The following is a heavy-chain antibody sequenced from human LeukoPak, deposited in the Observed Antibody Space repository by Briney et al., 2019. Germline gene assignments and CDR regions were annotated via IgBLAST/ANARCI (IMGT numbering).Heavy chain of an antibody. CDR1: GGSISSSSYY. D-gene: IGHD3-3*02. Sequence: PSETLSLTCTVSGGSISSSSYYWGWIRQPPGKGLEWIGSIYYSGSTYYNPSLKSRVTISVDTSKNQFSLKLSSVTAADTAVYYCARLSAFSGYYYYMDVWGKGTTVTVSS. J-gene: IGHJ6*03. CDR2: IYYSGST. CDR3: ARLSAFSGYYYYMDV. V-gene: IGHV4-39*01.